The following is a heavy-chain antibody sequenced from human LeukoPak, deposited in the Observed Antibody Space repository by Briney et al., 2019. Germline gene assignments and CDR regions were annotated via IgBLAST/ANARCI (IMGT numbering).Heavy chain of an antibody. CDR1: GFTFSTYS. V-gene: IGHV3-48*02. D-gene: IGHD5-24*01. CDR3: ARAQDPTILSYFDY. J-gene: IGHJ4*02. Sequence: PGGSLTLSCAASGFTFSTYSMIGVREAPGEGLEWWSYINHSSTTIYYADSVKGRFTISRDNAKNSLYLQMNSLRDEDTAVYYCARAQDPTILSYFDYWGQGTLVTVSS. CDR2: INHSSTTI.